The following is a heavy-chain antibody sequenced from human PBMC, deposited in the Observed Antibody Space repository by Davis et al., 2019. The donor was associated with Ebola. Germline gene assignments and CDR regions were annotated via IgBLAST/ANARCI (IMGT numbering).Heavy chain of an antibody. CDR3: TSNRNSSS. J-gene: IGHJ4*02. CDR1: GGSFSGYY. Sequence: PSETLSLTCAVYGGSFSGYYWSWIRQPPGKGLEWVSAISGSGGSTYYADSVKGRFTISRDNSKNTLYLQMNSLRAEDTAVYYCTSNRNSSSWGQGTLVTVSS. CDR2: ISGSGGST. V-gene: IGHV3-23*01. D-gene: IGHD6-13*01.